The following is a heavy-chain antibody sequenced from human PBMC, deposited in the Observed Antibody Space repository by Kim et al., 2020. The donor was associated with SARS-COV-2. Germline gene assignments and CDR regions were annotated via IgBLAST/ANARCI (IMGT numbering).Heavy chain of an antibody. CDR1: GGSFSGYY. Sequence: SETLSLTCAVYGGSFSGYYWSWIRQPPGKGLEWIGEINHSGSTNYNPSLKSRVTISVDTSKNQFSLKLSSVTAADTAVYYCARGRKLLWFGEFPYFDYWGQGTLVTVSS. V-gene: IGHV4-34*01. J-gene: IGHJ4*02. CDR2: INHSGST. D-gene: IGHD3-10*01. CDR3: ARGRKLLWFGEFPYFDY.